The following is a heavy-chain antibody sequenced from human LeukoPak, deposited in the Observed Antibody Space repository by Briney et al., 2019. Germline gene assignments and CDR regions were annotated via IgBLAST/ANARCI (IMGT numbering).Heavy chain of an antibody. CDR3: AKTPTSPAHGYPFDS. D-gene: IGHD3-22*01. CDR2: INPIFETT. J-gene: IGHJ4*02. Sequence: SVKVSCKASGGSFSSCTTNWVRQAPGQGLEWMGGINPIFETTNYAQKFQGRVTITADASASTAYMELSSLRSEDTAVFYCAKTPTSPAHGYPFDSWGQGTLVTVSS. CDR1: GGSFSSCT. V-gene: IGHV1-69*13.